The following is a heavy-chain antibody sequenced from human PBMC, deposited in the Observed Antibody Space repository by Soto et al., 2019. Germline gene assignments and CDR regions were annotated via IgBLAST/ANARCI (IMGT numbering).Heavy chain of an antibody. CDR2: IDPSDSYT. CDR3: ARHFGTGYYYGMDV. V-gene: IGHV5-10-1*01. Sequence: GESLKISCKGSVYSFTSYWISWLRQMPGKGLEWMGRIDPSDSYTNYSPSFQGHVTISADKSISTAYLQWSSLKASDTAMYYCARHFGTGYYYGMDVWGQGTTVTVSS. CDR1: VYSFTSYW. D-gene: IGHD3-3*01. J-gene: IGHJ6*02.